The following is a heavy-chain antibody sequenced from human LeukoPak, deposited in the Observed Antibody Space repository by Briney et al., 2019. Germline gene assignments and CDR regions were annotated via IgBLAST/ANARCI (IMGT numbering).Heavy chain of an antibody. J-gene: IGHJ4*02. Sequence: SETLSPTCTVSGDSISSYYWSWIRQPPGKGLEWIGYIYHSGSTNYNPSLKSRVTISADTSKDQFSLKLASVTAADTAVYYCATGSSSTWYYFDYWGQGTLVTVSS. CDR1: GDSISSYY. CDR2: IYHSGST. CDR3: ATGSSSTWYYFDY. D-gene: IGHD6-13*01. V-gene: IGHV4-59*01.